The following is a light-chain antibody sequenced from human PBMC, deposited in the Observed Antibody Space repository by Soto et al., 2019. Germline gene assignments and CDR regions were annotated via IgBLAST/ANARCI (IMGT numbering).Light chain of an antibody. CDR1: QSLTNDY. J-gene: IGKJ4*01. Sequence: EIVLTQSPGTLSLSPGERATLSCRASQSLTNDYLAWYQQKVGQAPRLLIYLASRRATGIPDRFSGSGSGTDVAITISRLEPEDCEVYFGQQYRSLPLTFGGGTKVDIK. V-gene: IGKV3-20*01. CDR2: LAS. CDR3: QQYRSLPLT.